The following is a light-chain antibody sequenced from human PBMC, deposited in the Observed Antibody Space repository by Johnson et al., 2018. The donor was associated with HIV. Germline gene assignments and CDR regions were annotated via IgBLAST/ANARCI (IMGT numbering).Light chain of an antibody. CDR1: SSTIGNNF. CDR3: GTWDSSLSTGGV. V-gene: IGLV1-51*02. CDR2: KDN. Sequence: QSVLTQPHSVSAAPGQKVTISCSGSSSTIGNNFVSWYQVLPGTAPKLLIYKDNARPSGIPDRVSGSKSGTSATLGITGLQTGDEADYYCGTWDSSLSTGGVFGTGTKVTVL. J-gene: IGLJ1*01.